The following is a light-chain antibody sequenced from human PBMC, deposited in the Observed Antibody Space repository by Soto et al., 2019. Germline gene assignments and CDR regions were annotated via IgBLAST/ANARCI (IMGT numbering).Light chain of an antibody. CDR1: QSVSSNK. J-gene: IGKJ1*01. Sequence: EIVLTQSPGTLSLSPGERATLSCRASQSVSSNKLAWYQQKPGQAPRPLIYGASGRATGIPDRFSGSGSGTDFTLTISRLEPEDFAVYYCQVFDGSLWTFGQGTKVEIK. CDR3: QVFDGSLWT. V-gene: IGKV3-20*01. CDR2: GAS.